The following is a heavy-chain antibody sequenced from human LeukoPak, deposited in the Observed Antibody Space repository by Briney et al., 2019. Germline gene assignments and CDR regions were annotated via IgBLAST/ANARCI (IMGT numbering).Heavy chain of an antibody. CDR3: ARHVLYSYGPQWWFDP. J-gene: IGHJ5*02. D-gene: IGHD5-18*01. CDR2: IDASDSYT. CDR1: GYSFTNYR. Sequence: PGGSLRISCKGSGYSFTNYRISWVRDMTGRGLEWMGWIDASDSYTNYSPSFQGHVTISADKSSSTAYLQWSSLKASDTAIYYCARHVLYSYGPQWWFDPWGQGTLVTVSS. V-gene: IGHV5-10-1*01.